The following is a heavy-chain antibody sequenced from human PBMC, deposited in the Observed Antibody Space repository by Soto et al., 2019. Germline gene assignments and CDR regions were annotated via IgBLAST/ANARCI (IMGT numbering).Heavy chain of an antibody. D-gene: IGHD3-3*01. CDR3: ARVTYDFWSGYYNGGGGNFDY. CDR2: IYYSGST. Sequence: PSETLSLTCTVSGGSISSGDYYWSWIRQPPGKGLERIGYIYYSGSTYYNPSLKSRVTISVDTSKNQFSLKLSSVTAADTAVYYCARVTYDFWSGYYNGGGGNFDYWGQGTLVTVSS. V-gene: IGHV4-30-4*01. J-gene: IGHJ4*02. CDR1: GGSISSGDYY.